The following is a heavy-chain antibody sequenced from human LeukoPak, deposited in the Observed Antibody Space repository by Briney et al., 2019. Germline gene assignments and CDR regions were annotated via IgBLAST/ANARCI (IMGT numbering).Heavy chain of an antibody. CDR2: ISSSSSTI. V-gene: IGHV3-48*01. CDR1: GFTFSTNA. J-gene: IGHJ4*02. Sequence: QPGGSLRLSCAGSGFTFSTNAMSWVRQAPGKGLEWVSYISSSSSTIYYADSVKGRFTISRDNAKNSLYLQMNSLRAEDTAVYYCARRADYWGQGTLVTVSS. CDR3: ARRADY.